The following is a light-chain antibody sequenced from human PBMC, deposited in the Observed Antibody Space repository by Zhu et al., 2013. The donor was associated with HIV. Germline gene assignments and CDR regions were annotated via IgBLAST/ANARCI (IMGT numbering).Light chain of an antibody. CDR2: GTS. Sequence: EFVLTQSPATLSLSPGERATLSCRASQSVNSYLAWYQQRPGQAPRLLVYGTSTRATDIPDRFSGSGSGTDFSLTITRLEPEDFAVYYCQQYGGSPRTFGQGTNLEIK. CDR1: QSVNSY. CDR3: QQYGGSPRT. V-gene: IGKV3-20*01. J-gene: IGKJ2*02.